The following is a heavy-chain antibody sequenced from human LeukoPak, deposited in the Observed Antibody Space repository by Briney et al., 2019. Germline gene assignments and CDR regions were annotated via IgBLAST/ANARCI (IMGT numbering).Heavy chain of an antibody. CDR1: GGTFSSYA. Sequence: GASVKVSCKASGGTFSSYAISWVRQAPGQGLEWMGGIIPIFGTANYAQKFQGRVTITADESTSTAYMELSSLRSEDTAVYYCARDFYGDCVIHYYGMDVWGQGTTVTVSS. V-gene: IGHV1-69*13. CDR2: IIPIFGTA. J-gene: IGHJ6*02. CDR3: ARDFYGDCVIHYYGMDV. D-gene: IGHD4-17*01.